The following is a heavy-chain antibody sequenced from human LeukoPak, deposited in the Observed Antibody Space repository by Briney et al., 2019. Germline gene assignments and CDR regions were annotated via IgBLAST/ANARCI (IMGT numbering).Heavy chain of an antibody. Sequence: GGSLRLSCAASGFTFSSYWMSWVRQAPGKGLEWVANIKQDGSEKYYVDSVKGRFTISRDNAKNSLYLQMNSLGAEDTAVYYCARMDYDFWSGYYIDAYWGQGTLVTVSS. CDR3: ARMDYDFWSGYYIDAY. D-gene: IGHD3-3*01. CDR2: IKQDGSEK. CDR1: GFTFSSYW. V-gene: IGHV3-7*01. J-gene: IGHJ4*02.